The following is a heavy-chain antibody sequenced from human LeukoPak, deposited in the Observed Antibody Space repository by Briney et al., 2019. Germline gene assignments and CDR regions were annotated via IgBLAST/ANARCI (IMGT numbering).Heavy chain of an antibody. CDR1: GYTFTSYY. J-gene: IGHJ4*02. CDR3: ARFRTWGDKAFDY. CDR2: INPSGGST. D-gene: IGHD2-21*02. Sequence: ASVKISCKASGYTFTSYYIHWVRQAPGQGLEWMGIINPSGGSTDYAQKFQGRVTVTRDTSTSTVHMELSSLRSEDTAIYYCARFRTWGDKAFDYWGQGTLVTVSS. V-gene: IGHV1-46*01.